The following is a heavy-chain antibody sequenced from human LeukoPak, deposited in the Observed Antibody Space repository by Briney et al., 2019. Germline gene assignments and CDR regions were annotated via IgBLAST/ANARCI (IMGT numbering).Heavy chain of an antibody. J-gene: IGHJ4*02. CDR2: IDPSDSYT. CDR1: GYSFTSYW. CDR3: ATEYCSGGSCYSMDY. V-gene: IGHV5-10-1*01. Sequence: GESLKISCKGSGYSFTSYWISWVRQKPGKGLEWMGRIDPSDSYTNYSPSFQGHVTISADKSISTAYLQWSSLKASDTAMYYCATEYCSGGSCYSMDYWGQGTLVTVSS. D-gene: IGHD2-15*01.